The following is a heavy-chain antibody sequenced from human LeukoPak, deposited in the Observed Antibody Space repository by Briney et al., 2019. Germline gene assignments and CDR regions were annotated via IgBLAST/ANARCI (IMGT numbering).Heavy chain of an antibody. CDR1: GFTFSDYY. V-gene: IGHV3-11*01. D-gene: IGHD3-10*01. J-gene: IGHJ4*02. CDR3: ARFRWFGESYYFDY. CDR2: ISSSGSTI. Sequence: GGSLRLSCAASGFTFSDYYMSWIRQAPGKGLEWVSYISSSGSTIYYADSVKGRFTISRDNAKNSLYLQMNSLRAEDTAGYYCARFRWFGESYYFDYWGQGTLVTVSS.